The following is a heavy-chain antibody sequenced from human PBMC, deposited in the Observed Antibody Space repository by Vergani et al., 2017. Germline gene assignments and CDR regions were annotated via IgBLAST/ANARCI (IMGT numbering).Heavy chain of an antibody. D-gene: IGHD6-13*01. Sequence: QVQLVESGGGLFKPGGSLRLSCAASGFTFSDYYMSWVPQAPGKGLEWVSYISSSSSTIYYADSVKGRFTISRDNSKNTLDLKMNSLRAEDTAVYYCAKDRRIAPRLVGDYWGQGTLVTVSS. CDR1: GFTFSDYY. CDR2: ISSSSSTI. V-gene: IGHV3-11*01. CDR3: AKDRRIAPRLVGDY. J-gene: IGHJ4*02.